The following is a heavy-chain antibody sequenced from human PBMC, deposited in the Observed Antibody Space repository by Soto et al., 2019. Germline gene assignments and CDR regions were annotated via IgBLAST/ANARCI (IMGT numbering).Heavy chain of an antibody. V-gene: IGHV1-18*01. CDR2: ISPYSGYT. D-gene: IGHD2-2*01. J-gene: IGHJ4*02. CDR3: AREASVLIPAAQPSRFDS. CDR1: GYSFMKYG. Sequence: GASVKVSCKGFGYSFMKYGINWVRQAPGQGLEWVGWISPYSGYTHSAQKFHGRLTPTTDTAASTAYMELRILRSADTALYYCAREASVLIPAAQPSRFDSWGQGTLVTVSS.